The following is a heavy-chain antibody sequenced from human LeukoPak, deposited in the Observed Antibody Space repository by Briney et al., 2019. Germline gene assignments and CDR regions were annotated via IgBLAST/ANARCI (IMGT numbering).Heavy chain of an antibody. D-gene: IGHD3-3*01. CDR2: ISGSGGST. V-gene: IGHV3-23*01. Sequence: GGSLRLSCAASGFTFSSYAMSWVRQAPGKGLEGVSAISGSGGSTYYADSVKGRFTISRDNSKNTLYLQMNSLRAEDTAVYYCAKNVLRFLEWLLSPFEYWGQGTLVTVSS. CDR1: GFTFSSYA. J-gene: IGHJ4*02. CDR3: AKNVLRFLEWLLSPFEY.